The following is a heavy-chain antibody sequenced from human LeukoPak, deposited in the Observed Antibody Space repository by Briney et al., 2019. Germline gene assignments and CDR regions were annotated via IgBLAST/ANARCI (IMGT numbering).Heavy chain of an antibody. CDR3: ARENDAFDI. V-gene: IGHV3-11*04. CDR2: ISGSGTTI. J-gene: IGHJ3*02. CDR1: GFTFRDFY. Sequence: GGSLRLSCAASGFTFRDFYVSWIRQAPGKGLEWVSYISGSGTTIYNADSVKGRFTISRDNAKNSLYLQMNSLRAEDTAVYYCARENDAFDIWGQGTMVTVSS.